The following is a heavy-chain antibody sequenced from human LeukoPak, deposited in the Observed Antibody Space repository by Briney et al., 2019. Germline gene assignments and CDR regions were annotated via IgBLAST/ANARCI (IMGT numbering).Heavy chain of an antibody. CDR1: GGAISSGDYY. V-gene: IGHV4-31*03. J-gene: IGHJ4*02. Sequence: SQTLSLTCTVSGGAISSGDYYWSWIRQHPGKGLGWIGYIYYSGSTYYSPSLKSRVTISVDTSKNQFSPKLSSVTAADTAVYYCARSAAGVVRFFDYWGQGTLVTVSS. CDR2: IYYSGST. D-gene: IGHD4-23*01. CDR3: ARSAAGVVRFFDY.